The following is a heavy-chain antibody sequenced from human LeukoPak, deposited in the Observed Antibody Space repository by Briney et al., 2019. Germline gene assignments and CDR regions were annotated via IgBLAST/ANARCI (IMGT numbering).Heavy chain of an antibody. CDR2: IYYSGST. V-gene: IGHV4-59*01. CDR3: ARGGRVVVIPPNL. D-gene: IGHD3-22*01. Sequence: PSETLSLTCTVSSGSISSYYWGWIRQPPGKGLVWIGYIYYSGSTNYNPSLKSRVTISVDTSKNQFSLKLSSVTAADTAVYYCARGGRVVVIPPNLWGRGTLVTVSS. CDR1: SGSISSYY. J-gene: IGHJ2*01.